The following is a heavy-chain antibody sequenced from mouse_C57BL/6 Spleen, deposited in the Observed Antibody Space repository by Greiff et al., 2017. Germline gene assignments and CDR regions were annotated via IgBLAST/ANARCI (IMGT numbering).Heavy chain of an antibody. V-gene: IGHV5-9-1*02. J-gene: IGHJ2*01. D-gene: IGHD2-10*02. CDR2: ISSGGDYI. CDR1: GFTFSSYA. Sequence: EVQLVESGEGLVKPGGSLKLSCAASGFTFSSYAMSWVRQTPEKRLEWVAYISSGGDYIYYADTVKGRFTISRDNARNTLYLQMSSLKSEDTAMYYCTRVVGYGNYFDYWGQGTTLTVSS. CDR3: TRVVGYGNYFDY.